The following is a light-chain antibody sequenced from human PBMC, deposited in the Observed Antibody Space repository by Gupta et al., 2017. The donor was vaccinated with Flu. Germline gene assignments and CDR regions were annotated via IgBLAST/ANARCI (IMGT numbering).Light chain of an antibody. J-gene: IGLJ3*02. CDR2: GNN. V-gene: IGLV1-40*01. Sequence: VFISCTGTDSNIGGGLDVPWYQQPPEAAPRLLIFGNNNRPSGVPERFSGSKSDTSAYLAITGLRAEDEADYYCQSLDSRLSGELFGGGNKVTVL. CDR1: DSNIGGGLD. CDR3: QSLDSRLSGEL.